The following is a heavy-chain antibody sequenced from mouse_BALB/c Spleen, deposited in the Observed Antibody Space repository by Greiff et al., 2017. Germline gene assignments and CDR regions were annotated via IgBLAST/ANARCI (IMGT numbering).Heavy chain of an antibody. CDR2: ISSGGST. Sequence: EVKVVESGGGLVKPGGSLKLSCAASGFTFSSYAMSWVRQTPEKRLEWVASISSGGSTYYPDSVKGRFTISRDNARNILYLQMSSLRSEDTAMYYCARSGSYDVFAYWGQGTLVTVSA. J-gene: IGHJ3*01. CDR3: ARSGSYDVFAY. CDR1: GFTFSSYA. D-gene: IGHD2-12*01. V-gene: IGHV5-6-5*01.